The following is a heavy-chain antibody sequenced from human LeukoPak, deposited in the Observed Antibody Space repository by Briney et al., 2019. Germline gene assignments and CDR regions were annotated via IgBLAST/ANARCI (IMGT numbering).Heavy chain of an antibody. CDR1: GFTFSSHG. J-gene: IGHJ4*02. D-gene: IGHD3-3*01. CDR2: IRNDATTK. CDR3: AKDFSGFPY. Sequence: GGSLRLSCAASGFTFSSHGMHWVRQAPGKGLEWVALIRNDATTKHYADSVKGRFTISRDNSKNTLYLQMNSLRAEDTALYYCAKDFSGFPYWGQGPLVIVSS. V-gene: IGHV3-30*02.